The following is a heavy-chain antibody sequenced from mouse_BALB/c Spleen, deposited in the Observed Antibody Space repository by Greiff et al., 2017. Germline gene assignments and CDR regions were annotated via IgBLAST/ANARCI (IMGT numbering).Heavy chain of an antibody. CDR3: ARHKDDGYYFDY. D-gene: IGHD2-3*01. CDR1: GFAFSSYD. V-gene: IGHV5-12-1*01. CDR2: ISSGGGST. Sequence: EVKVVESGGGLVKPGGSLKLSCAASGFAFSSYDMSWVRQTPEKRLEWVAYISSGGGSTYYPDTVKGRFTISRDNAKNTLYLQMSSLKSEDTAMYYCARHKDDGYYFDYWGQGTTLTVSS. J-gene: IGHJ2*01.